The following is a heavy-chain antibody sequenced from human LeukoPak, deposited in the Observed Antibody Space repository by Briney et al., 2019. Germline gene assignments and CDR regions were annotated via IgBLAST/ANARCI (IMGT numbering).Heavy chain of an antibody. Sequence: PGGSLRLSCAASGFTFSIYEMKWVRQAPGKGLEWVSYISSIGTTIYYADSVKGRFTISRDNAKNSLYLQMNSLRAEDTAVYYCARGERGDYWGQGTLVTVSS. J-gene: IGHJ4*02. D-gene: IGHD1-26*01. CDR2: ISSIGTTI. CDR3: ARGERGDY. CDR1: GFTFSIYE. V-gene: IGHV3-48*03.